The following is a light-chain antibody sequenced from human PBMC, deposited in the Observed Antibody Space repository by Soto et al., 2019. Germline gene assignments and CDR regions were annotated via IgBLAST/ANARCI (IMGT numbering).Light chain of an antibody. CDR1: QSVSSY. CDR2: DAS. J-gene: IGKJ4*01. CDR3: EQSSNWSRGLT. V-gene: IGKV3-11*01. Sequence: EIVLTQSPATLSLSPGERATLSCRASQSVSSYLAWYQQKPGQAPRLLIYDASNRATGIPARFSGSASGTDLTLTINSLALENFPVYCCEQSSNWSRGLTFGGGTKVEIK.